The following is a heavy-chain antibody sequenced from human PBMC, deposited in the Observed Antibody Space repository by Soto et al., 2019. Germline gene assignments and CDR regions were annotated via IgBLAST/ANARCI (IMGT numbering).Heavy chain of an antibody. J-gene: IGHJ3*02. CDR3: ARGYSVGAAFDI. D-gene: IGHD1-26*01. CDR1: GGSISSYY. Sequence: SETLSLTCTASGGSISSYYWSWIRQPPGKGLEWIGYIYYSGSTNYNPSLKSRVTISVDTSKNQFSLKLSSVTAADTAVYYCARGYSVGAAFDIWGQGTMVTVSS. V-gene: IGHV4-59*01. CDR2: IYYSGST.